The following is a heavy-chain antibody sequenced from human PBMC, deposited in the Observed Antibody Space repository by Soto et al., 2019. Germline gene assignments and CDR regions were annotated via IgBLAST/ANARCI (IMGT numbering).Heavy chain of an antibody. D-gene: IGHD2-21*02. Sequence: VQLVESGGGLVKPGGSLRLSCAASGFTLSSYSMNWVRQAPGKGLEWVSSISSSSSYIYYADSVKGRFTISRDNAKNSLYLQMNSLRAEDTAVYYCARSLTYCGGDCYSEYYFDYWGQGTLVTVSS. V-gene: IGHV3-21*01. CDR2: ISSSSSYI. CDR3: ARSLTYCGGDCYSEYYFDY. J-gene: IGHJ4*02. CDR1: GFTLSSYS.